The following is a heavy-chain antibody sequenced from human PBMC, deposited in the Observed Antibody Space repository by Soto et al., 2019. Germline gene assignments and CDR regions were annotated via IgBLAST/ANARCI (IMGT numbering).Heavy chain of an antibody. Sequence: LSLTCGVYGGSFSGYYWSWIRQHPGKGLEWIGYIYYSGSTYYNPSLKSRVTISVDTSKNQFSLKLSSVTAADTAVYYCARVTYGHYDPFDYWGQGTLVTVSS. CDR1: GGSFSGYY. V-gene: IGHV4-31*11. CDR3: ARVTYGHYDPFDY. CDR2: IYYSGST. J-gene: IGHJ4*02. D-gene: IGHD4-17*01.